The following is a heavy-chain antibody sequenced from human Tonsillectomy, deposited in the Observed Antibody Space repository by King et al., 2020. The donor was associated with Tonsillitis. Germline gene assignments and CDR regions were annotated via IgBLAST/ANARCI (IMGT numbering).Heavy chain of an antibody. Sequence: VQLVESGGGVVQPGRSLRLSCAASGFTFSSYAMHWVRQAPGKGLEWVAVISYDGSNKYYADSVKGRFTISRDNSKNTLYLQMHSLRAEDTAVYYCARVLSNCYYSNGRLGSVYWGQGTLVTVSS. CDR1: GFTFSSYA. CDR3: ARVLSNCYYSNGRLGSVY. D-gene: IGHD3-22*01. V-gene: IGHV3-30*04. J-gene: IGHJ4*02. CDR2: ISYDGSNK.